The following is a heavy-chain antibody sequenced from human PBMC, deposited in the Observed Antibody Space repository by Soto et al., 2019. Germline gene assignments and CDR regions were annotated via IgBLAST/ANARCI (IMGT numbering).Heavy chain of an antibody. CDR3: ARERARYSYGPDAFDI. CDR1: GFTFSSYG. J-gene: IGHJ3*02. D-gene: IGHD5-18*01. CDR2: IWYDGSNK. V-gene: IGHV3-33*01. Sequence: GGSLRLSCAASGFTFSSYGMHWVRQAPGKGLEWVAVIWYDGSNKYYADSVKGRFTISRDNSKNTLYLQMNSLRAEDTAVYYCARERARYSYGPDAFDIWGQGTVVTVSS.